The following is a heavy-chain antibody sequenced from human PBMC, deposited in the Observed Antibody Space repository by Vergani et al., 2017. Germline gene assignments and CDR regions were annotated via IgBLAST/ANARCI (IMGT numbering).Heavy chain of an antibody. Sequence: QVQLQQWGAGLLKPSETLSLTCAVYGGSFSGYYWSWIRQPPGKGLEWIGEINHSGSTNYNPSLKSRVTISVDTPKNQFSLKLSSVTAADTAVYYCARGLAAAGYYMDVWGKGTTVTVSS. CDR1: GGSFSGYY. CDR2: INHSGST. CDR3: ARGLAAAGYYMDV. V-gene: IGHV4-34*01. D-gene: IGHD6-13*01. J-gene: IGHJ6*03.